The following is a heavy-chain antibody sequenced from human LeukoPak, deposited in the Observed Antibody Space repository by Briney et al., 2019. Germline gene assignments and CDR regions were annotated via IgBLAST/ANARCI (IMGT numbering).Heavy chain of an antibody. CDR3: ARDRGDIVVVPAGTPDY. CDR2: IIRILGIA. D-gene: IGHD2-2*01. J-gene: IGHJ4*02. V-gene: IGHV1-69*04. CDR1: GGTFSSYT. Sequence: PSAKVSCKASGGTFSSYTISWVPQAPGQGLEWIGRIIRILGIANYAQKFQGRVTITADKSTSTAYMELSSLRSEDTAVYYCARDRGDIVVVPAGTPDYWGQGTLVTVSS.